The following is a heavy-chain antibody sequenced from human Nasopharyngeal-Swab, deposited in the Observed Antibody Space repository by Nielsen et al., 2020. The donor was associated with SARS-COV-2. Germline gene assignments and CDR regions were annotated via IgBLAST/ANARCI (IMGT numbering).Heavy chain of an antibody. CDR1: GFTFSSYA. CDR2: ISYDGSNK. D-gene: IGHD6-19*01. Sequence: GGSLRLSCAASGFTFSSYAMRWVRQAPGKGLEWVAVISYDGSNKYYADSVKGRFTISRDNSKNTLYLQMNSLRAEDTAVYYCARDEGGGWRPWGQGTLVTVSS. CDR3: ARDEGGGWRP. V-gene: IGHV3-30-3*01. J-gene: IGHJ4*02.